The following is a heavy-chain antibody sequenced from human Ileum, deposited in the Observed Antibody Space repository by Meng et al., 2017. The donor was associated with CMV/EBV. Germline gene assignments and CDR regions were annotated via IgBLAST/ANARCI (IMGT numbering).Heavy chain of an antibody. D-gene: IGHD4-17*01. Sequence: QVQLVECGGDMVTSGGSLRLSCAASGFPLGAYYMTWIRQAPGKGLEWISYITGPGSTIYYAHSVKGRFTIPRDNAKNSLYLQINSLRAEDTAVYYCARGNYGFDYWGQGTLVTVSS. V-gene: IGHV3-11*01. J-gene: IGHJ4*02. CDR2: ITGPGSTI. CDR3: ARGNYGFDY. CDR1: GFPLGAYY.